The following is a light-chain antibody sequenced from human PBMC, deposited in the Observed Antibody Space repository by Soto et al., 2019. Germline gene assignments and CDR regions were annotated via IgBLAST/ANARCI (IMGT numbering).Light chain of an antibody. J-gene: IGKJ5*01. V-gene: IGKV3-20*01. CDR1: QGITNTY. CDR3: QQYGGSPPVT. CDR2: GAS. Sequence: EIVLTQSPGTLSLSPGERATLSCSASQGITNTYLAWYQQKPGQAPRLLIYGASIMATGIPDRFSGSGSGTDFTLTISRLEPEDFAVYYCQQYGGSPPVTFGQGTRLEIK.